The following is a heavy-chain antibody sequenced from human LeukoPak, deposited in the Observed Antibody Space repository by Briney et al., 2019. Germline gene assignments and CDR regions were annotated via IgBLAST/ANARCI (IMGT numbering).Heavy chain of an antibody. D-gene: IGHD1-26*01. Sequence: SETLSLTCTVSGGSISSYYWSWIRQPPGKGLEWIGYIYYSGSTNYNPSLKSRVTISVDTSKSQFSLKLSSVTAADTAVYYCARVSRVGHHLGYWGQGTLVTVSS. V-gene: IGHV4-59*01. CDR1: GGSISSYY. CDR3: ARVSRVGHHLGY. J-gene: IGHJ4*02. CDR2: IYYSGST.